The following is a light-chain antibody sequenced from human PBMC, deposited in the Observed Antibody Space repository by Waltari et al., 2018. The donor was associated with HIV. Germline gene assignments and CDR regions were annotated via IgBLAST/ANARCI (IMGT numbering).Light chain of an antibody. CDR3: CSYARSRSLL. J-gene: IGLJ2*01. Sequence: GQSITISCTGTSNDVGGFDLVSWYQHHPGKAPKLIIFEVNKRPSGVSNRFSGSKSGNTASLTISGLQTEDETDYYCCSYARSRSLLFGGGTKLTVL. CDR2: EVN. V-gene: IGLV2-23*02. CDR1: SNDVGGFDL.